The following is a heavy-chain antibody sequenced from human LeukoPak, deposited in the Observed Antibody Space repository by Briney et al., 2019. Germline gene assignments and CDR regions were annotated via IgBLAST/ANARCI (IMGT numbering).Heavy chain of an antibody. J-gene: IGHJ6*02. CDR2: INPNSGGT. V-gene: IGHV1-2*06. Sequence: RASVKVSCKAFGYTFTGYYVHWVRQAPGQGLEWMGRINPNSGGTNYAQKFQGRVTMTRDTSISTVYMELSRLRSDDTAVYYCAAWAYVSGNGMDVWGQGTTVTVSS. D-gene: IGHD3-10*01. CDR1: GYTFTGYY. CDR3: AAWAYVSGNGMDV.